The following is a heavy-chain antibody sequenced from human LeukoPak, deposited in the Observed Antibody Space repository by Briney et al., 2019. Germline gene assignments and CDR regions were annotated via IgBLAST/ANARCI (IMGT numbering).Heavy chain of an antibody. D-gene: IGHD1-26*01. CDR1: SGSISSYY. V-gene: IGHV4-59*08. CDR2: IYYSGST. Sequence: PSETLSLTCTVSSGSISSYYWSWIRQPPGKGLEWIGYIYYSGSTNYNPSLKSRVTISVDTSKNQFSLKLSSVTAADTAVYYCARQEVGASPFDPWGQGTLVTVSS. CDR3: ARQEVGASPFDP. J-gene: IGHJ5*02.